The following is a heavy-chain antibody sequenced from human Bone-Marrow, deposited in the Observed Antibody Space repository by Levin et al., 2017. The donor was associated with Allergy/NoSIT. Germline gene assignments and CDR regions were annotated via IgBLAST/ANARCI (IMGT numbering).Heavy chain of an antibody. CDR3: AKENTFGGVIVIPHYFDS. CDR1: GFTFSSYG. Sequence: GGSLRLSCAASGFTFSSYGMHWVRQAPDKGLEWVAVISYDGGNKYSADSVRGRFTISRDNSKNTLYLQMNSLRAEDTAVYYCAKENTFGGVIVIPHYFDSWGQGTLVTVSS. CDR2: ISYDGGNK. V-gene: IGHV3-30*18. J-gene: IGHJ4*02. D-gene: IGHD3-16*02.